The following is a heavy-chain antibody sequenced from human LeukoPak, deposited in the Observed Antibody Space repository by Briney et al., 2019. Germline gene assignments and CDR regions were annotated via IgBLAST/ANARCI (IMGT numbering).Heavy chain of an antibody. D-gene: IGHD3-22*01. J-gene: IGHJ6*02. Sequence: GAPVKVSCKASGYTFTSYGISWVRQAPGQGLEWMGWISAYNGNTNYAQKLQGRVTMTTDTSTSTAYMELRSLRSDDTAVYYCARAHYYDSSDSYYYYYGMDVWGQGTTVTVSS. V-gene: IGHV1-18*01. CDR2: ISAYNGNT. CDR1: GYTFTSYG. CDR3: ARAHYYDSSDSYYYYYGMDV.